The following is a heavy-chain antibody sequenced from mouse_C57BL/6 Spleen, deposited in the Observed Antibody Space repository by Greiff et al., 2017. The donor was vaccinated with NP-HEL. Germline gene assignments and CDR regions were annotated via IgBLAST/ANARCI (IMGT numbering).Heavy chain of an antibody. CDR1: GYTFTSYW. J-gene: IGHJ4*01. CDR3: ARYWEDSMDY. D-gene: IGHD4-1*01. Sequence: QVQLQQPGAELAKPGASVKLSCKASGYTFTSYWMHWVKQRPGQGLEWIGYINPSSGYTKYNQKFKDKATLPADKSSSPAYIQRSRPTYEDSTVYYCARYWEDSMDYWGQGTSVTVSS. V-gene: IGHV1-7*01. CDR2: INPSSGYT.